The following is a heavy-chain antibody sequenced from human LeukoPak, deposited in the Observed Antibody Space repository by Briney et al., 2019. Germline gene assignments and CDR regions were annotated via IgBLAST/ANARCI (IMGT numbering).Heavy chain of an antibody. D-gene: IGHD5-24*01. CDR3: VRGHGYNLEDYFDN. CDR1: GFNFDDYT. V-gene: IGHV3-43*01. CDR2: VAWDGGGT. Sequence: GGSLRLSCAASGFNFDDYTMHWVRQAPGKGLEWVSLVAWDGGGTFFADSVKGRFTVSRDNSKDSLSLYMNSLTTEDTALYYCVRGHGYNLEDYFDNWGQGTLVTVSS. J-gene: IGHJ4*02.